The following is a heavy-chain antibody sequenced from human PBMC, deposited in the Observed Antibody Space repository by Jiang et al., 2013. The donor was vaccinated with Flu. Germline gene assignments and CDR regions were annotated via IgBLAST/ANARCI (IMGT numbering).Heavy chain of an antibody. CDR3: ARGSQAADYYYGMDV. J-gene: IGHJ6*02. CDR2: IIPIVGTA. V-gene: IGHV1-69*01. D-gene: IGHD6-13*01. Sequence: WMGGIIPIVGTAKYAQRFQGRLTISAHESTRTADIELSSLTSDDTAVYYCARGSQAADYYYGMDVWGQGTTVTVSS.